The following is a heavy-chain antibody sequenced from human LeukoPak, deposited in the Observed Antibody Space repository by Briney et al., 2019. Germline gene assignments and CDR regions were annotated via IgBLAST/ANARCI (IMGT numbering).Heavy chain of an antibody. CDR2: ISAYNGNT. CDR3: ARDKCPELVVPDGSWFDP. J-gene: IGHJ5*02. CDR1: GYTFTSYG. D-gene: IGHD2-2*01. V-gene: IGHV1-18*01. Sequence: GASVKVSCKASGYTFTSYGISWVRQAPGQGLEWMGWISAYNGNTNYAQKLQGRVTMTTDTSTSTAYMELRSLRSDDTAVYYCARDKCPELVVPDGSWFDPWGQGTLVTVSS.